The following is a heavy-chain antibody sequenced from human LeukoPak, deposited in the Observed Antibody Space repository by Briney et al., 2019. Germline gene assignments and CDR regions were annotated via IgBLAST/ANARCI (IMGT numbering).Heavy chain of an antibody. CDR3: ARGERDFDY. CDR2: TRSKVYRGST. V-gene: IGHV3-49*04. D-gene: IGHD3-16*01. CDR1: GLSFGYSA. J-gene: IGHJ4*02. Sequence: GGSLRLSCRFSGLSFGYSAVTWVRQAPGKGLEWVGCTRSKVYRGSTDYAASVKDRFIISRDESNSIAYLQMDRLRIEDTAVYYCARGERDFDYWGQGTLVTVSS.